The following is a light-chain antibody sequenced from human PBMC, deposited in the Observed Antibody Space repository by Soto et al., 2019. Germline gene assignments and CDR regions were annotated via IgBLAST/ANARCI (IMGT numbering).Light chain of an antibody. CDR1: QDITDY. J-gene: IGKJ4*01. V-gene: IGKV1-33*01. CDR3: HKYEAVGLS. CDR2: DAS. Sequence: DIQMTQSPSSLSASVGDRVTITCQASQDITDYLNWYQQKPGKAPRLLIYDASNLETGVPPTFSGSGSRKEFTCTISSLQLEYIATYYCHKYEAVGLSFGGGTKVEIK.